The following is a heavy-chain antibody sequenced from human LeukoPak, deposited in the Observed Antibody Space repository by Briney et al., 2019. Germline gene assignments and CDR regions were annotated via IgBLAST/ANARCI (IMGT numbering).Heavy chain of an antibody. CDR2: ISYDGSNK. Sequence: GGSLRLSCAASGFTFSSYGMHWVRQAPGKGLEWVAVISYDGSNKYYADSVKGRFTISRDNSKNTLYLEMNSLRAEDTAVYYCGTHNFDYWGQGTLVTVSS. V-gene: IGHV3-30*03. CDR3: GTHNFDY. J-gene: IGHJ4*02. D-gene: IGHD1-14*01. CDR1: GFTFSSYG.